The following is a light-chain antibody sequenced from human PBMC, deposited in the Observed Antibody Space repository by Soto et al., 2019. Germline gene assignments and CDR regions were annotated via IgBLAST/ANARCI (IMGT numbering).Light chain of an antibody. Sequence: EIVLTQYPGTLSLSPGERATLSCRASQNVNNNYLAWYQQKPGQAPRHLIYGASRRATDIPDRFSGSGSGTDFTLTISRLEPEDSAVYSCLQYGSSPLTFGGGTKVEIK. CDR1: QNVNNNY. V-gene: IGKV3-20*01. CDR3: LQYGSSPLT. CDR2: GAS. J-gene: IGKJ4*01.